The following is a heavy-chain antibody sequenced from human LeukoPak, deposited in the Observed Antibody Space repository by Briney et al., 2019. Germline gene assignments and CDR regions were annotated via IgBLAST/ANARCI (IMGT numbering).Heavy chain of an antibody. V-gene: IGHV4-59*01. J-gene: IGHJ4*02. CDR2: IYYSGST. CDR1: GGSISSYY. D-gene: IGHD2-2*01. Sequence: SETLSLTCTVSGGSISSYYWSWIRQPPGKGLEWIGYIYYSGSTNYNPSLKSRVTISVDTSKNQFSLKLSSVTAADTAVYYCARVRVVPAALFDYWGQGTLVTVSS. CDR3: ARVRVVPAALFDY.